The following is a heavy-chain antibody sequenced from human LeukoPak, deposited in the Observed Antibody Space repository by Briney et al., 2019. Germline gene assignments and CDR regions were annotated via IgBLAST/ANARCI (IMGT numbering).Heavy chain of an antibody. CDR1: GGSVSRGSYY. J-gene: IGHJ5*02. V-gene: IGHV4-61*01. Sequence: SETLSLTCTVSGGSVSRGSYYWRWIRQPPGTGLEWIGYIYYSGSTNYNPSLKSRVTISVDTSKNQFSLKLSSLTAADTAVYYCARGPGGGSRNWFDPWGQGTLVTVSS. CDR3: ARGPGGGSRNWFDP. CDR2: IYYSGST. D-gene: IGHD2-15*01.